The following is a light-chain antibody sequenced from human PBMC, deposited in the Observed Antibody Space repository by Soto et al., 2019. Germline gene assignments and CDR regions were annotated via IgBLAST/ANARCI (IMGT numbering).Light chain of an antibody. Sequence: EFVLTQSPGTLSLSPGERATLSCRASQSVSSSYLAWYQQKPGQAPRLLIYGASSRATGIPDRFSGSGSGTAFALTISRLEPEEFAVYYCQQDGSSSFTFGPGTKVDIK. V-gene: IGKV3-20*01. J-gene: IGKJ3*01. CDR1: QSVSSSY. CDR2: GAS. CDR3: QQDGSSSFT.